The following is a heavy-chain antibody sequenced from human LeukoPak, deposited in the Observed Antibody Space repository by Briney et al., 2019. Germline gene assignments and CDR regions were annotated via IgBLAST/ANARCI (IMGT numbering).Heavy chain of an antibody. V-gene: IGHV5-51*01. D-gene: IGHD3-10*01. CDR2: IYPGDSDT. J-gene: IGHJ4*02. CDR1: GYSFTSYW. CDR3: ARGPSYYYGSGSYPLHY. Sequence: GESLQISCKGSGYSFTSYWIGWVRPMPGKGLEWMGIIYPGDSDTRYSPSFQGQVTISADKSISTAYLQWSSLKASDTAMYYCARGPSYYYGSGSYPLHYWGQGTLVTVSS.